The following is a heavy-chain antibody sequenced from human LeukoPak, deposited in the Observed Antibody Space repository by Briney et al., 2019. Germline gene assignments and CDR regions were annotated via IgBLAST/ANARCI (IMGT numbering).Heavy chain of an antibody. Sequence: GGSLRLSCAASGFTFSSYWMSWVRQAPGKGLEWVANIKQDGSEKYYVDSVKGRFTISRDNAKNSLYLQMNSLRAEDTAVYYCARYAARGRWLANRYYYYMDVWGKGTTVTISS. J-gene: IGHJ6*03. CDR1: GFTFSSYW. V-gene: IGHV3-7*01. CDR2: IKQDGSEK. CDR3: ARYAARGRWLANRYYYYMDV. D-gene: IGHD6-19*01.